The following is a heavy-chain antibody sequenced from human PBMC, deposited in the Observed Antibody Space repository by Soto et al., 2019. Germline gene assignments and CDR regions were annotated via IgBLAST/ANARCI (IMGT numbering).Heavy chain of an antibody. CDR2: ISFDGSNE. CDR1: GFTFSDYA. V-gene: IGHV3-30-3*01. J-gene: IGHJ6*02. Sequence: GGSLRLSCAASGFTFSDYAMHWVRQAPGKGLEWVAIISFDGSNEHYADSVQGRFTISRDNSENTPYLQMNSLRADDTAVYYCARPAATVIFYSGMDVWGQGTTVTVSS. CDR3: ARPAATVIFYSGMDV. D-gene: IGHD4-17*01.